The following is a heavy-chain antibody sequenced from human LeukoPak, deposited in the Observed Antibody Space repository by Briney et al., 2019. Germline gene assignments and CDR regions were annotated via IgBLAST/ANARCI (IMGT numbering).Heavy chain of an antibody. CDR3: ASGTTDIVVVPATLRNYYFDY. D-gene: IGHD2-2*01. CDR1: GGTFSSYE. CDR2: IIPMFGTA. J-gene: IGHJ4*02. V-gene: IGHV1-69*06. Sequence: SVKVSCKASGGTFSSYEISWVRQAPGQGLEWMGGIIPMFGTAKYAQKFQGRVTITADKSTSTAYMELSSLRSEDTAVYYCASGTTDIVVVPATLRNYYFDYWGQGTLVTVSS.